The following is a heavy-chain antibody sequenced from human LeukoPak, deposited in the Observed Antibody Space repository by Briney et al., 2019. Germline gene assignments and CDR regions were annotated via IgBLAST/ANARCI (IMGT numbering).Heavy chain of an antibody. CDR3: ARVSDVPDYGDFGGGTFDL. Sequence: PSGTLSLTCAVSGGSISSSNWWSWVRQPPGRGLEWIGEVYHTGTTNYNPSLKSRVTISVDKSKNQFSLELSSVTAADTAVYYCARVSDVPDYGDFGGGTFDLWGQGTMVTVSS. CDR1: GGSISSSNW. D-gene: IGHD4-17*01. V-gene: IGHV4-4*02. J-gene: IGHJ3*01. CDR2: VYHTGTT.